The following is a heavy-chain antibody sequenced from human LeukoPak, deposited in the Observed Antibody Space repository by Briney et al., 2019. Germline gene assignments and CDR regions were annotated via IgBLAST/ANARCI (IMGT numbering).Heavy chain of an antibody. CDR2: IYYSGST. CDR3: ARGGYCSGGSCYSRRMVDY. D-gene: IGHD2-15*01. V-gene: IGHV4-61*08. Sequence: SETLSLTCTVSGGSISSGGYYWSWIRQPPGKGLEWIGYIYYSGSTNYNPSLKSRVTISVDTSKNQFSLKLSSVTAADTAVYYCARGGYCSGGSCYSRRMVDYWGQGTLVTVSS. CDR1: GGSISSGGYY. J-gene: IGHJ4*02.